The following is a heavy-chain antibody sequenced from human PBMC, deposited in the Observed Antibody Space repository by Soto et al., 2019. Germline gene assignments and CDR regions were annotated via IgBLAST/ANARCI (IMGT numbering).Heavy chain of an antibody. CDR1: GYTFTSYG. CDR3: ARTRDYYDSSGYYRYNWFDP. V-gene: IGHV1-18*01. CDR2: ISAYNGNT. Sequence: GASVKVSCKASGYTFTSYGISWVRQAPGQGLEWMGWISAYNGNTNYAQKLQGRVTMTTDTSTSTAYMELRSLRSDDTAVYYCARTRDYYDSSGYYRYNWFDPWGQGTLVTVSS. J-gene: IGHJ5*02. D-gene: IGHD3-22*01.